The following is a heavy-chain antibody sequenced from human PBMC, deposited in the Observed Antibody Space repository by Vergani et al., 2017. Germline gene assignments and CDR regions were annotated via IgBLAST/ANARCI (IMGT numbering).Heavy chain of an antibody. D-gene: IGHD6-13*01. CDR1: ADIFSKYA. CDR2: IIPIFGTA. V-gene: IGHV1-69*13. Sequence: QVQLVQSGPEVKKPGSSVKVSCKASADIFSKYAISWVRQAPGQGLEWMGRIIPIFGTANYAQKFQGRVTITADESTSTAYMELSSLRSEDTAVYYCAGDHLRQQLPDYGMDVWGQGTTVTVSS. J-gene: IGHJ6*02. CDR3: AGDHLRQQLPDYGMDV.